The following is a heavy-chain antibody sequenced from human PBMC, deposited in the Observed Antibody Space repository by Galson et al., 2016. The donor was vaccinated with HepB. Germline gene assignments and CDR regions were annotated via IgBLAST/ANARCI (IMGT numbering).Heavy chain of an antibody. CDR1: RGSITDYS. J-gene: IGHJ6*03. CDR3: ARNRGPYSYFFYMDV. CDR2: ISHSGGT. V-gene: IGHV4-59*01. Sequence: ETLSLTCSDSRGSITDYSWSWIRQSPGRGLEWIGSISHSGGTNYNPSLESRVTMSLDTSESHFSLSLNSVTAADTAVYYCARNRGPYSYFFYMDVWGRGTTVTVSS. D-gene: IGHD3-16*01.